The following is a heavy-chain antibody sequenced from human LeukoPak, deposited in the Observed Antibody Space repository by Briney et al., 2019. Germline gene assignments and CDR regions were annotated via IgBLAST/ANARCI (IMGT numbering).Heavy chain of an antibody. Sequence: PGGSLRLSCAASGFTFSSYAMSWVRQAPGKGLECVSAVSGSGGSTNYADSVKGRFTISRDNSKNTLYLQMNSLRAEDTAVYYCAKWQWVVRAHSWGLGTLVTVSS. CDR3: AKWQWVVRAHS. CDR1: GFTFSSYA. CDR2: VSGSGGST. J-gene: IGHJ4*02. V-gene: IGHV3-23*01. D-gene: IGHD6-19*01.